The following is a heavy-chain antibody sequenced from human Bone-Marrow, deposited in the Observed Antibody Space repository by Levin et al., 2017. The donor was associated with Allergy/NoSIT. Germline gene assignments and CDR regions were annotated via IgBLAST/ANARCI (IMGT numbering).Heavy chain of an antibody. CDR3: ATTLVRGIITKQLDH. J-gene: IGHJ4*02. CDR1: GGSIISSKL. V-gene: IGHV4-4*02. Sequence: SCSVSGGSIISSKLWSWVRQPPGKGLEWIGEIFHSGSTNYNPSLKSRVTISVDKSKNQFSLNLTSVTAADSAVYYCATTLVRGIITKQLDHWGQGTLVTVSS. D-gene: IGHD3-10*01. CDR2: IFHSGST.